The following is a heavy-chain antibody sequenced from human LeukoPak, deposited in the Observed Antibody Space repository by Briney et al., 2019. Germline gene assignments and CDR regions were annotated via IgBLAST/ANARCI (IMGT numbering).Heavy chain of an antibody. CDR2: IYYSGST. Sequence: PSETLSLTCTVSGGSISSSSYYWGWIRQPPGKGLEWIGSIYYSGSTYYDPSLKSRVTISVDTSKNQFSLKLSSVTAADTAVYHCARGRSWELPADYWGQGALVTVSS. D-gene: IGHD3-10*01. J-gene: IGHJ4*02. CDR1: GGSISSSSYY. CDR3: ARGRSWELPADY. V-gene: IGHV4-39*07.